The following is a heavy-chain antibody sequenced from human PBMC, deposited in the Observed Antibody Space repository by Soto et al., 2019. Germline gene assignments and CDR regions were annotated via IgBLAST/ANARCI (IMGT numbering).Heavy chain of an antibody. V-gene: IGHV1-69*12. Sequence: QVQLVQSGAEVKKPGSSVKVSCKASGGTFSIYAVSWVRQAPGQGLEWMGGIIPIIGTRNYAQRFQGRITITGDESTSTAYMELGSLKSEDTAVYYCARDLGSGYDPGDYWGQGTLVTVSS. CDR2: IIPIIGTR. CDR3: ARDLGSGYDPGDY. D-gene: IGHD5-12*01. CDR1: GGTFSIYA. J-gene: IGHJ4*02.